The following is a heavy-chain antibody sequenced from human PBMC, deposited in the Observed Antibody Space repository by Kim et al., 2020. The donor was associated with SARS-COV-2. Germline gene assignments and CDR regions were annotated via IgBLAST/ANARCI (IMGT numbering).Heavy chain of an antibody. D-gene: IGHD1-7*01. Sequence: ASVKVSCKASGYTFTSYGISWVRQAPGQGLEWMGWISAYNGNTNYAQKLQGRVTMTTDTSTSTAYMELRSLRSDDTAVYYCARQNYDYYYYGMDVWGQGTTVTVSS. J-gene: IGHJ6*02. V-gene: IGHV1-18*04. CDR3: ARQNYDYYYYGMDV. CDR2: ISAYNGNT. CDR1: GYTFTSYG.